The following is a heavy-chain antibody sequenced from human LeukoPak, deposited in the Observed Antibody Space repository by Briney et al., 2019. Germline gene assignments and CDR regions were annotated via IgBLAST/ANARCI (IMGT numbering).Heavy chain of an antibody. V-gene: IGHV1-2*02. Sequence: ASVKVSCKASGYTFTSYPMNWVRQAPGQGLEWMGWINPNSGGTNYAQKFQGRVTITRDTSASTAYMELSSLRSEDTAVYYCARVTYYYGSGSYYFDYWGQGTLVTVSS. CDR2: INPNSGGT. D-gene: IGHD3-10*01. CDR1: GYTFTSYP. CDR3: ARVTYYYGSGSYYFDY. J-gene: IGHJ4*02.